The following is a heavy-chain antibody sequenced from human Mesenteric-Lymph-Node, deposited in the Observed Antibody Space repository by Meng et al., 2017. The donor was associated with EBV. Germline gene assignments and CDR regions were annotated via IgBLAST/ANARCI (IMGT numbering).Heavy chain of an antibody. J-gene: IGHJ1*01. D-gene: IGHD2-15*01. CDR2: INTDTGNP. V-gene: IGHV7-4-1*02. Sequence: QSGAEANKPWASVNVSLKVSGYTCTNFSLNWVRQAPGQGLEWMGLINTDTGNPTYAQGFTGRFVFSLDTSVSTAYLQISSLKAEDTAVYYCAPGLSCSGGTCYSYFQHWGQGTLVTVSS. CDR1: GYTCTNFS. CDR3: APGLSCSGGTCYSYFQH.